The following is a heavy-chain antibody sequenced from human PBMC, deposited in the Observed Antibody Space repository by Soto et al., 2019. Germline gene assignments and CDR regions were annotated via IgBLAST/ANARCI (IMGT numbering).Heavy chain of an antibody. CDR3: ITDLGAARYFEF. V-gene: IGHV3-15*01. CDR1: GFTFSNAW. Sequence: EVQLVESGGGLVKTGGSLRLSCAAFGFTFSNAWMSWVRQAPGKGLEWVGRIKSKADGGTKDYAAPVKGRFTISRDDSRNMVFLQMNSLKSEDTALYFCITDLGAARYFEFCGQGTLVTVSS. CDR2: IKSKADGGTK. D-gene: IGHD6-6*01. J-gene: IGHJ4*02.